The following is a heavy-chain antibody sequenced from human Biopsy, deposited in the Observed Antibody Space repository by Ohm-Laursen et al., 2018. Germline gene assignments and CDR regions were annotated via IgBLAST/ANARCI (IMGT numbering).Heavy chain of an antibody. J-gene: IGHJ4*02. CDR3: AKEGRLLGIPHTYYFDS. CDR2: IRDSGDSA. V-gene: IGHV3-23*01. D-gene: IGHD1-26*01. CDR1: GFTFSSHA. Sequence: SLRLSCAATGFTFSSHAMAWVRQAPGKGLEWVSGIRDSGDSAYYADSVKGRFTISRDNSRNTLYLQMNSLRAEDTAVYFCAKEGRLLGIPHTYYFDSWGQGTLVTVSS.